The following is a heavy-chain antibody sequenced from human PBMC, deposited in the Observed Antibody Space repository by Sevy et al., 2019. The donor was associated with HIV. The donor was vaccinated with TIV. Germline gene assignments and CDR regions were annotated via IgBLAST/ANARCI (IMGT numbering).Heavy chain of an antibody. Sequence: ASVKVSCTASGYTFTSYGISWVRQAPGQGLEWMGWISAYNGNTNYAQKLQGRVTLTTDTSTSTAYMELRSLRSDDTAVYYGARGYYDFWSGYYRRDAFDIWGQGTMVTVSS. CDR3: ARGYYDFWSGYYRRDAFDI. J-gene: IGHJ3*02. CDR1: GYTFTSYG. D-gene: IGHD3-3*01. CDR2: ISAYNGNT. V-gene: IGHV1-18*01.